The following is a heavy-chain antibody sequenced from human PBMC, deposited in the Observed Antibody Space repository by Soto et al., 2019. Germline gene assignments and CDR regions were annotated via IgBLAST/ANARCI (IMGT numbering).Heavy chain of an antibody. J-gene: IGHJ6*02. CDR2: INAGNGNT. CDR3: ARDDCGGDCEYYTYYGMDV. Sequence: ASVKVSCKASGYTFTSYAMHWVRQAPGQRLEWMGWINAGNGNTKYLQKFQGRVTITRDTSASTAYMELSSLRSEDTAVYYCARDDCGGDCEYYTYYGMDVWGQGTTVTVSS. V-gene: IGHV1-3*01. CDR1: GYTFTSYA. D-gene: IGHD2-21*02.